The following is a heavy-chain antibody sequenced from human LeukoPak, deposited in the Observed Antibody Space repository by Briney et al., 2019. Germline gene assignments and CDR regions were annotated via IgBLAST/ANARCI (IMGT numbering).Heavy chain of an antibody. CDR2: INPNSGGT. J-gene: IGHJ4*02. CDR1: GYTFTGYY. D-gene: IGHD3-16*01. Sequence: GASVKVSCKASGYTFTGYYMHWVRQAPGQELEWMGWINPNSGGTNYAQKFQGRVTMTRDTSISTAYMELSRLRSDDTAVYYCARARWAYTASFDYWGQGTLVTVSS. CDR3: ARARWAYTASFDY. V-gene: IGHV1-2*02.